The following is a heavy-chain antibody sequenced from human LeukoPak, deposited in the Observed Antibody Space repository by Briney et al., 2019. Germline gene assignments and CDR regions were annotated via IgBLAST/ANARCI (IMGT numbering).Heavy chain of an antibody. Sequence: GASVKVSCKASGYTFTSYYMHWVRQAPGQGLEWMGIINPSGGSTSYAQKFQGRVTMTRDTSTSTVYMGLSSLRSEDMAVYYCARDACSGGSCYSFDYWGQGTLVTVSS. CDR2: INPSGGST. D-gene: IGHD2-15*01. CDR3: ARDACSGGSCYSFDY. J-gene: IGHJ4*02. V-gene: IGHV1-46*01. CDR1: GYTFTSYY.